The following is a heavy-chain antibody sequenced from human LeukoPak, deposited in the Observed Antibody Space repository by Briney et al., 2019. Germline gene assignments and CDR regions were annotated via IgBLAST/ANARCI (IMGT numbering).Heavy chain of an antibody. CDR1: GGSISSYY. CDR2: IYYSGST. Sequence: PSETLSLTCTVSGGSISSYYWSWIRQPPGKGLEWIGYIYYSGSTNYNPSLKSRVTISVDTSKNQFSLKLSSVTAADTAVYYCARVLDLGSSSWYYYFDYWAQGTLVTVSS. D-gene: IGHD6-13*01. V-gene: IGHV4-59*01. J-gene: IGHJ4*02. CDR3: ARVLDLGSSSWYYYFDY.